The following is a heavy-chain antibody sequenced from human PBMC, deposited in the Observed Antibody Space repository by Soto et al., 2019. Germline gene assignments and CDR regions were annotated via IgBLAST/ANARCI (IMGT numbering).Heavy chain of an antibody. J-gene: IGHJ3*02. CDR1: GFTFSSYA. V-gene: IGHV3-23*01. CDR2: ISGSGGST. Sequence: EVQLLESGGGLVQPGGSLRLSCAASGFTFSSYAMSRVRQAPGKGLEWVSAISGSGGSTYYADSVKGRFTISRDNSKNTLYLQMNSLRAEDTAVYYCAKDFTSSWTPPDAFDIWGQGTMVTVSS. D-gene: IGHD6-13*01. CDR3: AKDFTSSWTPPDAFDI.